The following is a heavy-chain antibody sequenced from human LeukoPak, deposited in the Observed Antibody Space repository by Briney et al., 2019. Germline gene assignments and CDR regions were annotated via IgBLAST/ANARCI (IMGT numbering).Heavy chain of an antibody. V-gene: IGHV3-48*04. CDR2: ISSSGSTI. CDR3: ATDGGPEYSSSWYLY. CDR1: GFTFSSYS. D-gene: IGHD6-13*01. Sequence: PGGSLRLSCAASGFTFSSYSMNWVRQAPGKGLEWVSYISSSGSTIYYADSVKGRFTISRDNAKHSLYLQMNRLRAEDTAVYYCATDGGPEYSSSWYLYWGQGSLVTVSS. J-gene: IGHJ4*02.